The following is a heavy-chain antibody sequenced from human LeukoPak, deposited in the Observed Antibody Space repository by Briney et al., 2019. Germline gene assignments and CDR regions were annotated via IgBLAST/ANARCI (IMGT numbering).Heavy chain of an antibody. CDR2: IYYSGST. V-gene: IGHV4-39*01. J-gene: IGHJ3*02. Sequence: SETLSLTCTVSSGSISSSSYHWGWIRQPPGKGLEWIGSIYYSGSTYYNPSLKSRVTISVDTSKNQFSLKLSSVTAADTAVYYCGSYSRYDAFVIWGQRTMVTVSS. D-gene: IGHD2-15*01. CDR1: SGSISSSSYH. CDR3: GSYSRYDAFVI.